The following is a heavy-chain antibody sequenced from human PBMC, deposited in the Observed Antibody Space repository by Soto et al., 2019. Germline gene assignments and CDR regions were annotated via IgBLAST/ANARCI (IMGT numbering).Heavy chain of an antibody. Sequence: GGSLRLSCEASGFTFSKYAMIWVRQAPGKGQEWVSGITGSGLTIEHSASVKGRFTISRDNSKNTVYLQMNSLRAEDTAIYYCAKDDVSGDGLWLVSDWGQGTPVTAPQ. D-gene: IGHD2-21*02. V-gene: IGHV3-23*01. CDR1: GFTFSKYA. CDR2: ITGSGLTI. CDR3: AKDDVSGDGLWLVSD. J-gene: IGHJ4*02.